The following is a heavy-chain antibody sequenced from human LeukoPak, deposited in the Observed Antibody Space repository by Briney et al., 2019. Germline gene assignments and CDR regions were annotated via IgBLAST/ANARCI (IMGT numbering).Heavy chain of an antibody. Sequence: GGSLRLSCAASGFTFSSNYMSWVRQAPGKGLEWVSVISGSGINTDYADSVNGRFTISRDNSKNTLYLQMNSLTAEDTAVYYCAKNWQYCSSTSCYFPDYWGQGTLVTVSS. D-gene: IGHD2-2*01. V-gene: IGHV3-23*01. J-gene: IGHJ4*02. CDR2: ISGSGINT. CDR1: GFTFSSNY. CDR3: AKNWQYCSSTSCYFPDY.